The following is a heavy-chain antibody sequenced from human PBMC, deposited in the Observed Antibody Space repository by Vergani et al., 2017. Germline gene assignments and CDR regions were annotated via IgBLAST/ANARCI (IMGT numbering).Heavy chain of an antibody. Sequence: VQLVESGGGLVKRGGSLRLSCAASGFTFSSYSMNWVRQAPGKGLEWVAVIWYDGSNKYYADSVKGRFTISRDNSQNTVNLQMNSLRAEDTALYYCAKDKDYDWYFDLWGRGTLVTVSS. D-gene: IGHD3-16*01. CDR3: AKDKDYDWYFDL. CDR1: GFTFSSYS. V-gene: IGHV3-30*02. J-gene: IGHJ2*01. CDR2: IWYDGSNK.